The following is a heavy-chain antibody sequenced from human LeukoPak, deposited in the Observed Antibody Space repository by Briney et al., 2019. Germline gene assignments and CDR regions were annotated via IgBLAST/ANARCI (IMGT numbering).Heavy chain of an antibody. CDR1: GYSCTSYW. Sequence: GESLKISCKGSGYSCTSYWIGCVRQMPGKGVEWMGIIYPGGSDTRYSPSFQGQVTISADKSISPAYLQWSSLKASDAATFYCARHAYNYYYMDVWGKGTTVTVSS. CDR2: IYPGGSDT. CDR3: ARHAYNYYYMDV. V-gene: IGHV5-51*01. J-gene: IGHJ6*03.